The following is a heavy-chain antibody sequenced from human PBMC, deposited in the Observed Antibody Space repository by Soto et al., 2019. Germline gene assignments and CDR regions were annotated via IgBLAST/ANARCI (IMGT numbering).Heavy chain of an antibody. V-gene: IGHV1-8*01. J-gene: IGHJ6*02. Sequence: QVQLVQSGAEVKKPGASVKVSCKASGYTFTSYDINWVRQATEQGLEWMGWMNPNSDNTGHAQKFQGRVTMTRNTSISTAYMELSSLRYEDTAVYYYAREGVRGMDVWGQGTTVTVSS. CDR3: AREGVRGMDV. CDR1: GYTFTSYD. D-gene: IGHD3-16*01. CDR2: MNPNSDNT.